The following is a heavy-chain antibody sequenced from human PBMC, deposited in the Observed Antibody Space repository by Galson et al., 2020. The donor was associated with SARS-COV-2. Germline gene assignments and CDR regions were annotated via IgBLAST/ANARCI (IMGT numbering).Heavy chain of an antibody. V-gene: IGHV3-7*01. J-gene: IGHJ4*02. D-gene: IGHD4-17*01. CDR1: GFTFSSYW. Sequence: QLGESLKISCAASGFTFSSYWMSWVRQAPGKGLEWVANIKQDGSEKYYVDSVKGRFTISRDNAKNSLYLQMNSLRAEDTAVYYCARDHWSDYGDYSGDFDYWGQGTLVTVSS. CDR2: IKQDGSEK. CDR3: ARDHWSDYGDYSGDFDY.